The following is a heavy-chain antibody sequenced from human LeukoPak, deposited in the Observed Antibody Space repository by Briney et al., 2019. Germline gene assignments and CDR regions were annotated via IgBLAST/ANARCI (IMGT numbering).Heavy chain of an antibody. CDR3: ARGGPYCSSTSCYNWFDP. Sequence: ASVKVSCKASGYTFTSYDINWVRQATGQGLEWMGWMNPNSGNTGYAQKFQGRVTMTRNTSISTAYMELSSLRSEDTAVYYCARGGPYCSSTSCYNWFDPWGQGTVVTVSS. V-gene: IGHV1-8*01. CDR1: GYTFTSYD. CDR2: MNPNSGNT. J-gene: IGHJ5*02. D-gene: IGHD2-2*01.